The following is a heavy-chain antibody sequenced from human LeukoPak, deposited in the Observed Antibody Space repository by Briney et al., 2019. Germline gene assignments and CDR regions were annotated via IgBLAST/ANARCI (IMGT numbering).Heavy chain of an antibody. CDR2: INQDGSEE. CDR1: RFIFSTYS. CDR3: ARNARGPGDY. D-gene: IGHD2-2*01. J-gene: IGHJ4*02. Sequence: GGSLRLSCGASRFIFSTYSMNWVRQAPGKGLEWVANINQDGSEEYYVDSVKGRFTISRDNAKNSVYLQMNSLRVEDTGIYYCARNARGPGDYWGQGTVVTVSS. V-gene: IGHV3-7*01.